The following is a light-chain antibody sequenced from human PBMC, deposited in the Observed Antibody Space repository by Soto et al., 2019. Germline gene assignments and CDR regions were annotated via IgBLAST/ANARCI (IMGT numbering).Light chain of an antibody. CDR2: SAS. Sequence: DIQMTQSPLSLPASIRDRVTIPCRASLGISNYLNWYQQKPGKAPDLLIFSASNLYSGVPSRFSGSGSGTHFTLTITGLQPEDFAIYYCQQSFSSPLTFGGGTKVDIK. CDR1: LGISNY. J-gene: IGKJ4*01. V-gene: IGKV1-39*01. CDR3: QQSFSSPLT.